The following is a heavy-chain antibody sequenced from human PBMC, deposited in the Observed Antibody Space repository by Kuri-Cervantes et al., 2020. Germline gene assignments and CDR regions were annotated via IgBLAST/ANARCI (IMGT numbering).Heavy chain of an antibody. D-gene: IGHD3-3*01. V-gene: IGHV3-30-3*01. J-gene: IGHJ6*02. CDR1: GFTFSSYA. CDR2: ISYDGSNK. Sequence: GESLKISCAASGFTFSSYAMHWVRQAPGKGLEWVAVISYDGSNKYYADSVKGRFTISRDNSKNTLYLQMNSLRAEDTAVYYCAKDPNYDFWSGYWHIYYYYGMDVWGQGTTVTVSS. CDR3: AKDPNYDFWSGYWHIYYYYGMDV.